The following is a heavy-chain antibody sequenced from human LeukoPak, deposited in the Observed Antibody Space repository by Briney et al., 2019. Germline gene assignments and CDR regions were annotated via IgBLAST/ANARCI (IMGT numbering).Heavy chain of an antibody. CDR2: FDPEDGET. CDR3: ATVSYDFWSGYFFHY. V-gene: IGHV1-24*01. D-gene: IGHD3-3*01. J-gene: IGHJ4*02. Sequence: VKVSCXVSGYTLTELSMHWVRQAPGKGLEWMGGFDPEDGETIYAQKFQGRVTMTEDTSTDTAYMELSSLRSEDTAVYYCATVSYDFWSGYFFHYWGQGTLVTVSS. CDR1: GYTLTELS.